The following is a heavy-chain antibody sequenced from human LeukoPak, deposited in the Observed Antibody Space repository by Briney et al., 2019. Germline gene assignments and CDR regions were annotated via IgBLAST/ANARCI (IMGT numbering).Heavy chain of an antibody. Sequence: SGGSLRLSCAASGFTFSNAWMSWVRQAPGKGLEWVGRIKSKTDGGTTDYAAPVKGRFTISRDDSKNTLYLQMNSLKTEDTAVYYCTTGTWIQLWWNDYWGQGTLVTVSS. CDR1: GFTFSNAW. CDR3: TTGTWIQLWWNDY. J-gene: IGHJ4*02. V-gene: IGHV3-15*01. CDR2: IKSKTDGGTT. D-gene: IGHD5-18*01.